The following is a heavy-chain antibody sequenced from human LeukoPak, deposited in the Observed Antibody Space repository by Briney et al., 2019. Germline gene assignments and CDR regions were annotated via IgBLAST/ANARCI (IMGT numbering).Heavy chain of an antibody. J-gene: IGHJ4*02. CDR2: IRYDGSNK. Sequence: GGSLSLSCAASGFTFSSYGMHWVRQAPGKGLEWVAFIRYDGSNKYYADSVKGRFTISRDNSKNTLYLQMNSLRAEDTAVYYCAKDRVIAVAGNGVGVDYWGQGTLVTVSS. CDR1: GFTFSSYG. CDR3: AKDRVIAVAGNGVGVDY. V-gene: IGHV3-30*02. D-gene: IGHD6-19*01.